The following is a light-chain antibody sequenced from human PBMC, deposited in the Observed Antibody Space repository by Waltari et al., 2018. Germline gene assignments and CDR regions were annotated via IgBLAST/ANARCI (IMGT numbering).Light chain of an antibody. J-gene: IGKJ5*01. Sequence: DTLMTQSPSTLSASVGDRVTITRRASQSISVWLAWYQQKPGKAPKLLISKASTLESGVPSRFSGSGSGTDFTLTISSLQPDDFATYYCQFYNSYSITFGQGTRLEIK. V-gene: IGKV1-5*03. CDR1: QSISVW. CDR3: QFYNSYSIT. CDR2: KAS.